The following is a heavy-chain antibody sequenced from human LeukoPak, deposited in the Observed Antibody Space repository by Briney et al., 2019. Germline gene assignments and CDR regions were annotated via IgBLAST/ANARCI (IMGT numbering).Heavy chain of an antibody. D-gene: IGHD3-9*01. CDR3: AKSSPPYDILTPDY. CDR2: ISYDGSNK. CDR1: GFTFSSYG. V-gene: IGHV3-30*18. J-gene: IGHJ4*02. Sequence: GGSLRLPCAASGFTFSSYGMHWVRQAPGKGLEWVAVISYDGSNKYYADSVKGRFTISRDNSKNTLYLQMNSLRAEDTAVYYCAKSSPPYDILTPDYWGQGTLVTVSS.